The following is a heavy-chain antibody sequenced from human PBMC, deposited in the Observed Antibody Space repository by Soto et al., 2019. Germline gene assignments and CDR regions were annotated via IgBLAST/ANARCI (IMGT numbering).Heavy chain of an antibody. CDR2: VYSSGGT. J-gene: IGHJ5*02. Sequence: SETLSLTCTVSGGSMSSYYWTWIRQPAGKGLEWIGRVYSSGGTHYNPSLKSRVTISLDTSKNQFSLRLLSVTDADTAVYYCARGQRFSDWFDPWGQGTLVTVSS. D-gene: IGHD3-3*01. V-gene: IGHV4-4*07. CDR1: GGSMSSYY. CDR3: ARGQRFSDWFDP.